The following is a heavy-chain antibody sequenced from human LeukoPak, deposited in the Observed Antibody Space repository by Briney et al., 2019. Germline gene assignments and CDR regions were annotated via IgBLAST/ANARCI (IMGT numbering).Heavy chain of an antibody. V-gene: IGHV4-34*01. CDR2: INHSGST. D-gene: IGHD3-22*01. CDR1: GGSFSGYY. J-gene: IGHJ6*03. Sequence: SETLSLTCAVYGGSFSGYYWSWIRQPPGKGLEWIGEINHSGSTNYNPSLKSRVTISVDTSKNQFSLKLSSVTAADTAVYYCARYYYDSSGYAIYYYYMDVWGKGTTVTISS. CDR3: ARYYYDSSGYAIYYYYMDV.